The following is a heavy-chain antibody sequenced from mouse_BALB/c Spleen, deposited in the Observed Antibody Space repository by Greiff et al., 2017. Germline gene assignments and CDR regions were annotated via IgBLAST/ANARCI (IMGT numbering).Heavy chain of an antibody. Sequence: QVQLQQSGAELAKPGASVKMSCKASGYTFTSYWMHWVKQRPGQGLEWIGYINPSTGYTEYNQKFKDKATLTAAKSSSTAYMQLSGLTSEDSAVYYCARAGGGSSGYDCAMDYWGQGTSVTVSS. CDR3: ARAGGGSSGYDCAMDY. J-gene: IGHJ4*01. V-gene: IGHV1-7*01. CDR1: GYTFTSYW. D-gene: IGHD3-1*01. CDR2: INPSTGYT.